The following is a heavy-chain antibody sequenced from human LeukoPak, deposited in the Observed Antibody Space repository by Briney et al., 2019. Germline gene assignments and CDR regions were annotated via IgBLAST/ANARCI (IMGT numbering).Heavy chain of an antibody. CDR3: ATRPDGPGWFDP. D-gene: IGHD2-8*01. J-gene: IGHJ5*02. CDR2: IYYSGST. Sequence: SETLSLTCTVSGGSISSYYWSWIRQPPGKGLEWIGYIYYSGSTNYNPSLKSRVTVSVDTSKNQFSLKLTSVTAADTAVYYCATRPDGPGWFDPWGQGTLVTVSS. V-gene: IGHV4-59*12. CDR1: GGSISSYY.